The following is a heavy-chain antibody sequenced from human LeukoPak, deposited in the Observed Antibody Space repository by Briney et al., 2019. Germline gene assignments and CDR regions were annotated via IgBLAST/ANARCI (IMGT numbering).Heavy chain of an antibody. CDR3: ARGPHVVVPAAIARGGDY. J-gene: IGHJ4*02. CDR1: GYTFTSYD. V-gene: IGHV1-8*01. CDR2: MNPNSGNT. Sequence: GASVKVSCKASGYTFTSYDINWVRQATGQGLEWMGWMNPNSGNTGYAQKFQGRVTMTRNTSISTAYMELSSLRSEDTAVYYCARGPHVVVPAAIARGGDYWGQGTLVTVSS. D-gene: IGHD2-2*02.